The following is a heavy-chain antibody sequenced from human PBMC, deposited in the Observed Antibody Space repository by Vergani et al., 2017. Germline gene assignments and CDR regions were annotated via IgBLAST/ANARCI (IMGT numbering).Heavy chain of an antibody. CDR1: GGSISSGGYY. CDR3: ARDSLPGPAFDI. CDR2: IYYSGST. Sequence: QVQLQESGPGLVEPSQTLSLTCTVSGGSISSGGYYWSWIRQHPGKGLEWIGYIYYSGSTYYNPSLKSRVTISVDTSKNQFSLKLSSVTAADTAVYYCARDSLPGPAFDIWGQGTMVTVSS. V-gene: IGHV4-31*03. J-gene: IGHJ3*02. D-gene: IGHD3-10*01.